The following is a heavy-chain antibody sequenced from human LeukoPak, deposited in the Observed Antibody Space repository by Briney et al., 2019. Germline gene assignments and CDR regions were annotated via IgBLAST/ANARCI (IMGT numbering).Heavy chain of an antibody. CDR3: AKDLEVLEAWSITAFDI. CDR2: ISGSGGST. D-gene: IGHD2-8*02. CDR1: GFTFSSYA. J-gene: IGHJ3*02. V-gene: IGHV3-23*01. Sequence: PGGSLRLSCAASGFTFSSYAMSWVRQAPGQGLEWVSAISGSGGSTYYADSVKGRFTISRDNSKNTLYLQMNSLRDEDTAVYCCAKDLEVLEAWSITAFDIWGQGTMVTVSS.